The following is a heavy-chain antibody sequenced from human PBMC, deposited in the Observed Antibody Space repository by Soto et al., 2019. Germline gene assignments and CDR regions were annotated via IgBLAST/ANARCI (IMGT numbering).Heavy chain of an antibody. J-gene: IGHJ4*02. D-gene: IGHD3-22*01. Sequence: TLSLTCAVSGGSISSGGYSWSWIRQPPGKGLEWIGYIYHSGSTYYNPSLKSRVTISVDRSKNQFSLKLSSVTAADTAVYYCASLPYYYDSSGYYYPYYFDYWGQGTLVTVSS. CDR2: IYHSGST. CDR1: GGSISSGGYS. V-gene: IGHV4-30-2*01. CDR3: ASLPYYYDSSGYYYPYYFDY.